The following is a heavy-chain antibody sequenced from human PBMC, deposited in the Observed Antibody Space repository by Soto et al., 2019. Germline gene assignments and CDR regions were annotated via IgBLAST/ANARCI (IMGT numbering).Heavy chain of an antibody. J-gene: IGHJ4*02. V-gene: IGHV1-8*01. CDR3: AIDTATGGGLGY. D-gene: IGHD5-18*01. CDR1: GYTFTTYD. Sequence: QVQLVQSGAEVKKPGASVKVSCKASGYTFTTYDINWVRQATGQGLEWMGWMNPNSGDPGYAQKFRGRVTMTRNTSISTAYMELSSLRSEDTAVYYCAIDTATGGGLGYRGQGTLVTVSS. CDR2: MNPNSGDP.